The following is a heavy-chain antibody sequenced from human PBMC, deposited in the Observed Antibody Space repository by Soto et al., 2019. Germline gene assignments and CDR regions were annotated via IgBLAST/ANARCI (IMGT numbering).Heavy chain of an antibody. J-gene: IGHJ2*01. CDR2: ISGSSSTK. CDR3: ARSLEDGDDEFGFLDSTFDL. Sequence: EVQMVESGGGLVQPGGSLRLSCVVSGFTFSSYSVNWVRRAPGKGLEWVAYISGSSSTKYYADSVKGRFTISRDNFKNTLFRQMDSLRDENTAAYYCARSLEDGDDEFGFLDSTFDLWGRGTPVTVSS. D-gene: IGHD4-17*01. V-gene: IGHV3-48*02. CDR1: GFTFSSYS.